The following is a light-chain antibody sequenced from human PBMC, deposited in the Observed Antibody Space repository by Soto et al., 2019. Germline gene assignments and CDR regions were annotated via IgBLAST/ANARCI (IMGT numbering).Light chain of an antibody. CDR1: QSVLYSSNNKNN. V-gene: IGKV4-1*01. Sequence: DNVMTQSPDSLAVSLGERATIDCKSSQSVLYSSNNKNNLAWYQQKPGQPPKLLIYWASTRESGVPDRFSGRGSGTHFTLTISSLQAEDVAVYYCQQYYSSPPTFGQGTKVEI. CDR2: WAS. J-gene: IGKJ1*01. CDR3: QQYYSSPPT.